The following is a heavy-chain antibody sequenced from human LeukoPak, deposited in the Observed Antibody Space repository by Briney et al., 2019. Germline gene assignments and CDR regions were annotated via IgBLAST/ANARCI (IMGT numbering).Heavy chain of an antibody. V-gene: IGHV3-53*01. D-gene: IGHD3-10*01. J-gene: IGHJ6*03. CDR3: ASGSGSYRTPYYYMDV. CDR2: IYSGGST. Sequence: GGSLRLSCVASGFTVSSNYMSWVRQAPGKGLEGVSVIYSGGSTYYADSVKGRFTISRDNSKNTLYLQMNSLRDEDTAVYYCASGSGSYRTPYYYMDVWGTGTTVTVSS. CDR1: GFTVSSNY.